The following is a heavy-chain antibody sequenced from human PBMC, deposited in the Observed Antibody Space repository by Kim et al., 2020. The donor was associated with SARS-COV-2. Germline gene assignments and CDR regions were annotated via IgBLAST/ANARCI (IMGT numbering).Heavy chain of an antibody. Sequence: GGSLRLSCGASGFTFSASAMHWVRRASGKGLEWVARIRRKGNGYATAYSASGRGSFTISRAKSRNTAHMKMHSPKNEDTAFYNCNRGPGTTLAVWGAFD. CDR2: IRRKGNGYAT. CDR1: GFTFSASA. V-gene: IGHV3-73*01. D-gene: IGHD1-1*01. J-gene: IGHJ3*02. CDR3: NRGPGTTLAVWGAFD.